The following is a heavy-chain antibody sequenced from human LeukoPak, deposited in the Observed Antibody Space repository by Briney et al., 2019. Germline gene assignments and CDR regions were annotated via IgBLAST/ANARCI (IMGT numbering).Heavy chain of an antibody. Sequence: QPGGSLRLSCAASGFTFDDYVMSWVRQAPGKGLEWVSGISDTGNTYHADSVKGRFTISRDSSKNTLFLQMNRLRPEDAAVYYCAKAPVTTCRGAFCYPFDYWGLGTLVTVSS. CDR3: AKAPVTTCRGAFCYPFDY. V-gene: IGHV3-23*01. D-gene: IGHD2-15*01. CDR1: GFTFDDYV. J-gene: IGHJ4*02. CDR2: ISDTGNT.